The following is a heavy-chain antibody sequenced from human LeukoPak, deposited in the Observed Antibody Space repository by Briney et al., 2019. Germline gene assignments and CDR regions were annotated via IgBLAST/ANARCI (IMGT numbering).Heavy chain of an antibody. CDR2: IYTSGST. V-gene: IGHV4-4*07. J-gene: IGHJ2*01. CDR3: AKTEAGWYIDL. CDR1: GDSSSGYS. Sequence: SETLSLICTVSGDSSSGYSWSWSRQPAGKGLEWIGRIYTSGSTNYNPSLQSRVTMSVDTSKNQFSLRLSSVTAADTAVYYCAKTEAGWYIDLWGRGTLVTVSS.